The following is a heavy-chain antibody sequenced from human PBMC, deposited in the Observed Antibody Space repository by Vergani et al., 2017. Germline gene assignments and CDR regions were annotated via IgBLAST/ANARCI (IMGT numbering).Heavy chain of an antibody. CDR2: ISNSGGST. CDR3: AKATVTFRSY. Sequence: VQLQESGPGLVKPSQTLSLTCTVSGGSISSGGYYWSWIRQHPGKGLEWVSGISNSGGSTYYADSVKGRFTVSRDNSKNTLYLQMNSLRAEDTAIYYCAKATVTFRSYWGQGTLVTVSS. J-gene: IGHJ4*02. D-gene: IGHD4-11*01. CDR1: GGSISSGGYY. V-gene: IGHV3-23*01.